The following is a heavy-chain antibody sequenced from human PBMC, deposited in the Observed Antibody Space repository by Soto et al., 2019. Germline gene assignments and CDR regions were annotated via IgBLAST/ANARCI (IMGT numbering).Heavy chain of an antibody. CDR2: IIPILGIA. CDR3: AREETGSPWFDP. J-gene: IGHJ5*02. CDR1: GGTFSSYT. Sequence: GASVKVSCKASGGTFSSYTISWVRQAPGQGLEWMGRIIPILGIANYAQKFQGRVTITADKSTSTAYMELSSLRSEDTAVYYCAREETGSPWFDPWGQGTLVTVSS. D-gene: IGHD6-19*01. V-gene: IGHV1-69*04.